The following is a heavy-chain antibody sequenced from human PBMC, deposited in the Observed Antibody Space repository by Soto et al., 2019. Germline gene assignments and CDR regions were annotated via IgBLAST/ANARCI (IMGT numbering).Heavy chain of an antibody. CDR1: GGSISSSSYY. CDR2: TYYSGST. D-gene: IGHD3-3*02. CDR3: ASNLGTFSDY. V-gene: IGHV4-39*01. J-gene: IGHJ4*02. Sequence: SETLSLTCTVSGGSISSSSYYWGWIRQPPGKGREWIGSTYYSGSTYYKPSLKSRVTISVDTSKNQFSLKVSSVTAAETAVYYCASNLGTFSDYWGQRTLVTVCS.